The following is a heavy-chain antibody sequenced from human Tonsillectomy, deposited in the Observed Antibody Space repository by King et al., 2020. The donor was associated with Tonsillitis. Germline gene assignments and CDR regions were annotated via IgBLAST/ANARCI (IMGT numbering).Heavy chain of an antibody. V-gene: IGHV3-33*08. Sequence: VQLVESGGGVVQPGRSLRLSCAASGFTFSSYGMHWVRQAPGKGLVWVAVIWFDGSNKYYGDSVKGRFTISRDNSRNTLYLQMNSLRAGETAVYYCARDPGGSSSYWGQGTLVTVSS. CDR2: IWFDGSNK. D-gene: IGHD6-13*01. CDR1: GFTFSSYG. J-gene: IGHJ4*02. CDR3: ARDPGGSSSY.